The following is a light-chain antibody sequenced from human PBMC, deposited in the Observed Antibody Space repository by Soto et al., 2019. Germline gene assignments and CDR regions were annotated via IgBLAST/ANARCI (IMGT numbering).Light chain of an antibody. CDR2: GGS. J-gene: IGKJ1*01. CDR1: QNIHSF. CDR3: QQSYNSPQT. V-gene: IGKV1-39*01. Sequence: IQMTQSPSSLAASVGERVTITCRASQNIHSFLNWYQQKPGKAPQVLIYGGSALQSGVPSRFSGSGSGTDFTLTITSLQPEDFATYYCQQSYNSPQTFGQGTKVDIK.